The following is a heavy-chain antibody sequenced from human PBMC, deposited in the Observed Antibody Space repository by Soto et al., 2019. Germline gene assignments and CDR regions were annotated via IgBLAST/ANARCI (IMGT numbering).Heavy chain of an antibody. CDR1: GYTFTSYG. CDR3: ARDFLEWLSSPESWFDP. V-gene: IGHV1-18*04. D-gene: IGHD3-3*01. Sequence: ASMQVSCKASGYTFTSYGISWVRQAPGQGVEWMGWISAYNGNTNYAQKLQGRVTMTTDTSTSTAYMELRSLRSDDTAVYYCARDFLEWLSSPESWFDPWGQGTLVTVSS. CDR2: ISAYNGNT. J-gene: IGHJ5*02.